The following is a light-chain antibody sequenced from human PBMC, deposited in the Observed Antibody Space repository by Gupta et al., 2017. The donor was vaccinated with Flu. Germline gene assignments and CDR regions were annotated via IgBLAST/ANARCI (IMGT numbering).Light chain of an antibody. CDR2: ATS. V-gene: IGKV1-9*01. CDR1: QAINDY. J-gene: IGKJ2*01. CDR3: QQRNTYPWRFT. Sequence: FLSESIGDRVTITCRARQAINDYLAWYRQKPGKAPELLIYATSTLQRGGKSRCSGSGDGTEVTLTISSRHLEDFAAYYCQQRNTYPWRFTFGQGTKVDIK.